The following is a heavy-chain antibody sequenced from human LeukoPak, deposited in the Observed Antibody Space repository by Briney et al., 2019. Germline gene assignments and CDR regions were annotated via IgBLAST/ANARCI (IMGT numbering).Heavy chain of an antibody. CDR2: IYYSGST. V-gene: IGHV4-59*08. Sequence: PSDTLSLTCTVSGGSISSYYWSWIRQPTRRGVEWIGYIYYSGSTNYNPSLKSRVTISVDTSKNQFSLKLSSVTAADTAVYYCARGGEMATTQALDYWGQGTLVTVSS. J-gene: IGHJ4*02. D-gene: IGHD5-24*01. CDR1: GGSISSYY. CDR3: ARGGEMATTQALDY.